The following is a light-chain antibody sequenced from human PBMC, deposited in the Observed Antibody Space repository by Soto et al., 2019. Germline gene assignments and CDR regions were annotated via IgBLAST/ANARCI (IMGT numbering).Light chain of an antibody. V-gene: IGKV3-11*01. CDR1: ENVRTF. Sequence: EIVLTQSPGTLSLYQGERATLSCRASENVRTFVDWYQQKPGQAPRLLIYGASNRATGIPARFSGSGSGTDFTLTISNLEPEDFAVYYCQQQSHGPPWTFGQGTKVDIK. J-gene: IGKJ1*01. CDR3: QQQSHGPPWT. CDR2: GAS.